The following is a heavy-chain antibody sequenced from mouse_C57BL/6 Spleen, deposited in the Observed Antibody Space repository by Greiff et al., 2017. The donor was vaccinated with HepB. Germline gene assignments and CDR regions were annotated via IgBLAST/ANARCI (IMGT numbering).Heavy chain of an antibody. CDR2: ISDGGSYT. D-gene: IGHD2-1*01. CDR1: GFTFSSYA. V-gene: IGHV5-4*01. J-gene: IGHJ4*01. Sequence: EVKLEESGGGLVKPGGSLKLSCAASGFTFSSYAMSWVRQTPEKRLEWVATISDGGSYTYYPDNVKGRFTISRDNAKNNLYLQMSHLKSEDTAMYYCAREGVYYGNLYAMDYWGQGTSVTVSS. CDR3: AREGVYYGNLYAMDY.